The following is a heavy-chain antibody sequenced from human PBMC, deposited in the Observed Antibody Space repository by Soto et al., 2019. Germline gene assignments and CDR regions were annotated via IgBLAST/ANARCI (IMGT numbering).Heavy chain of an antibody. D-gene: IGHD3-9*01. CDR1: GFTFTTTW. CDR2: IYPGDSDT. V-gene: IGHV5-51*01. J-gene: IGHJ5*01. Sequence: GESLKISCNTSGFTFTTTWIGWVRQMPGKGLELMGVIYPGDSDTRYDPSFQGQVTISADKSISTTFLQWSSLTASDTAIYYCARHGGYFGLDSWFDSWGQGTLVTVPQ. CDR3: ARHGGYFGLDSWFDS.